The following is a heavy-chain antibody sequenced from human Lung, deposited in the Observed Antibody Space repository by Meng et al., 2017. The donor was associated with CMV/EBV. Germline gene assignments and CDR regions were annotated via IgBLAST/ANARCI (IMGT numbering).Heavy chain of an antibody. V-gene: IGHV1-18*01. CDR3: ARADYLLVHYYYYVMDV. CDR2: NSAYNGNT. CDR1: GYTFTSYG. D-gene: IGHD4/OR15-4a*01. Sequence: ASVXVSXKASGYTFTSYGISWVRQAPGQGLEWMGWNSAYNGNTNYAQKFQGRVTMTTDASTSTAYMELRSLRSDDTAMYFCARADYLLVHYYYYVMDVWGQGXTVTVSS. J-gene: IGHJ6*02.